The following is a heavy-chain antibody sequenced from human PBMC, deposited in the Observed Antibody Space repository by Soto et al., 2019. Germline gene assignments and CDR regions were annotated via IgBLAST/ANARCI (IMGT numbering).Heavy chain of an antibody. CDR2: ISGSGGST. CDR3: AKDAGSDPIYARSGPDDAFDI. CDR1: GFTFSSYA. Sequence: GGSLRLSCAASGFTFSSYAMSWVRQAPGKGLEWVSAISGSGGSTYYADSVKGRFTISRDNSKNTLYLQLNSLRAEDTAVYYCAKDAGSDPIYARSGPDDAFDIWGQGTMVTVSS. J-gene: IGHJ3*02. V-gene: IGHV3-23*01. D-gene: IGHD2-15*01.